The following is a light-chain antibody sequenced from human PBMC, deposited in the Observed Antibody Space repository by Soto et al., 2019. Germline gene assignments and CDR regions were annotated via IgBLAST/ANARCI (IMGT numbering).Light chain of an antibody. Sequence: DIQLTQSPSFLSASVGDEVTITCRASQSIRTHLAWFQQKPGKAPKLLIYTASTLQIGVPSRFSGGGAGTEFTLTISSLQPEDFATYYCQQVNGFPPWTFGQGTKVDIK. CDR2: TAS. CDR1: QSIRTH. J-gene: IGKJ1*01. CDR3: QQVNGFPPWT. V-gene: IGKV1-9*01.